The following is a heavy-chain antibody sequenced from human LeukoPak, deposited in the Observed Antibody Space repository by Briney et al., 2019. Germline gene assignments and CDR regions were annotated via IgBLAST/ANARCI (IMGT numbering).Heavy chain of an antibody. V-gene: IGHV3-11*06. D-gene: IGHD3-3*01. Sequence: PGGSLRLSCAASGFTFSDYYMSWIRQAPGKGLEWVSSMRSSSSYIYYADSVKGRFTISRDNAKNSLYLQMNSLRAEDTAVYYCARDSDFGVVLDYWGQGTLVTVSS. CDR1: GFTFSDYY. CDR2: MRSSSSYI. CDR3: ARDSDFGVVLDY. J-gene: IGHJ4*02.